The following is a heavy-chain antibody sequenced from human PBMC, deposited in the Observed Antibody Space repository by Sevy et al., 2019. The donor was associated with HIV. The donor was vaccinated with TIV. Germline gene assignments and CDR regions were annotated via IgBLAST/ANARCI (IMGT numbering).Heavy chain of an antibody. D-gene: IGHD2-2*01. V-gene: IGHV3-33*01. CDR2: IWYDGGNK. J-gene: IGHJ6*02. CDR3: AREVGLIRGDYFYYGMDV. CDR1: EFNFSIYG. Sequence: GGSLRLSCAASEFNFSIYGMHWVRQAPGKGLEWVAVIWYDGGNKFYADSVQGRFTISRDNSKKMLYLQMNSLRAEDTAVYYCAREVGLIRGDYFYYGMDVWGQGTTVTVSS.